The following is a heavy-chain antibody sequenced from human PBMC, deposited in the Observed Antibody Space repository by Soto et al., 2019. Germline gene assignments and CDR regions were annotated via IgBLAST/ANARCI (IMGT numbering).Heavy chain of an antibody. J-gene: IGHJ6*02. CDR2: ISAYNGNT. Sequence: SVKVSCKASGYTFTSYGISWVRQAPGQGLEWMGWISAYNGNTNYAQKLQGRVTMTTDTSTSTAYMELRSLRSDDTAVYYCARDQVVPAAISAPRLSWYYYYGMDVWGQGTPVTVSS. D-gene: IGHD2-2*02. V-gene: IGHV1-18*04. CDR1: GYTFTSYG. CDR3: ARDQVVPAAISAPRLSWYYYYGMDV.